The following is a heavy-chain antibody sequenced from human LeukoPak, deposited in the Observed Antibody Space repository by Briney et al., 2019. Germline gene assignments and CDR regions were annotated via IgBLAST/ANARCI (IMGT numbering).Heavy chain of an antibody. Sequence: SQTLSLTCTVSGGSISSGDYYWSWIRQPPGKGLEWIGYIYYSGSTYYNPSLKSRVTISVDTSKNQFSLKLSSVTAADTAVYYCARLMVRGVSRSSEHYHFDYRGQGTLVTVSS. J-gene: IGHJ4*02. CDR3: ARLMVRGVSRSSEHYHFDY. CDR2: IYYSGST. V-gene: IGHV4-30-4*08. CDR1: GGSISSGDYY. D-gene: IGHD3-10*01.